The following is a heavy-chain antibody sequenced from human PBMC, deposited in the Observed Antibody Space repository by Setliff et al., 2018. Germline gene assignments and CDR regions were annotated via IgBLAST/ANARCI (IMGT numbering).Heavy chain of an antibody. J-gene: IGHJ6*03. D-gene: IGHD3-10*01. CDR2: IYDSGNT. V-gene: IGHV4-4*09. CDR3: AKVPITKVYFYMDV. CDR1: GGSISNYW. Sequence: KSSETLSLTCTVSGGSISNYWWGWIRQPPGKGLEWIGYIYDSGNTNYNPSLKSRVTISVDTSKNQLSLKLSSVTAADTAVYYCAKVPITKVYFYMDVWGKGTTVTVSS.